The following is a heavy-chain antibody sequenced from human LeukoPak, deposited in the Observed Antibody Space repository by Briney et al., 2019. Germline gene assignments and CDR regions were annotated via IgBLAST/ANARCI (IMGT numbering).Heavy chain of an antibody. V-gene: IGHV3-23*01. CDR1: GFTFSSYA. J-gene: IGHJ4*02. Sequence: GGSLRLSCAASGFTFSSYAMSWVRQAPGKGLEWVSAISGSGGSTYYADSVKGQFTISRDNSKNTLYLQMNSLRAEDTAVYYCAKDRIRDRTPYYFDYWGQGTLVTVSS. CDR2: ISGSGGST. D-gene: IGHD3-10*01. CDR3: AKDRIRDRTPYYFDY.